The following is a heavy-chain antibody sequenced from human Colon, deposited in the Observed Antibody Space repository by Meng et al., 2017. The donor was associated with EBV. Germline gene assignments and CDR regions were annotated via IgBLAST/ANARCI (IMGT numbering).Heavy chain of an antibody. J-gene: IGHJ1*01. CDR1: GDSITNHNW. Sequence: HVLSRESCLALGHSSKTLSLACAVSGDSITNHNWWACVRQPPGKGLEWIGEIPHRGSSAYNPPLKSRASMSIDKSKNQFSLKLTSVTAADTAVYHCLRGSGGSVWGQGTLVTVSS. V-gene: IGHV4-4*02. D-gene: IGHD3-10*01. CDR3: LRGSGGSV. CDR2: IPHRGSS.